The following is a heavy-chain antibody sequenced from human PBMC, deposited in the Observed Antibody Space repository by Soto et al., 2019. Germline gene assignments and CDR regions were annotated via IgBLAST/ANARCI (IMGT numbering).Heavy chain of an antibody. V-gene: IGHV1-69*01. CDR1: GGTFGRNT. CDR3: ARDLNWALDY. J-gene: IGHJ4*02. D-gene: IGHD7-27*01. Sequence: QVHLVQSAADVKKPGSSVRVSCTVSGGTFGRNTIVWVRQAPEQGLECMGHIVPIFGTFKYAQKFQGRVTFTADESTTTAYMDLSSLTSEDTAVYFCARDLNWALDYWDQGTLVTVSS. CDR2: IVPIFGTF.